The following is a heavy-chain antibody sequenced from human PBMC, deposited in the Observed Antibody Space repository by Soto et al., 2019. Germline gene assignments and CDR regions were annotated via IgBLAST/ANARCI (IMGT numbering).Heavy chain of an antibody. Sequence: ASVKVSCKDSGYTFNSYGISWVRQAKEQGLEWMGWISAYNGNTNYAQKLQGRVTMTTDTSTSTAYMELRSLRSDDTAVYYCARDTGSYYDILTGYYSGSNWFDPWGQGTPVTVSS. CDR2: ISAYNGNT. CDR3: ARDTGSYYDILTGYYSGSNWFDP. D-gene: IGHD3-9*01. V-gene: IGHV1-18*01. J-gene: IGHJ5*02. CDR1: GYTFNSYG.